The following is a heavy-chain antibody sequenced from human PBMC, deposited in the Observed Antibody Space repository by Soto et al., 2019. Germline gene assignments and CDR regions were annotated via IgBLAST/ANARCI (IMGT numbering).Heavy chain of an antibody. CDR2: INPNSGGT. Sequence: AASVKVSCKASGYTFTGYYMHWVRQAPGQGLEWMGWINPNSGGTNYAQKFQGRVTMTRDTSISTAYMELSSLRSEDTAVYYCARGYSGYDYHGYYYYGMDVWGQGTTVTVSS. CDR3: ARGYSGYDYHGYYYYGMDV. V-gene: IGHV1-2*02. D-gene: IGHD5-12*01. CDR1: GYTFTGYY. J-gene: IGHJ6*02.